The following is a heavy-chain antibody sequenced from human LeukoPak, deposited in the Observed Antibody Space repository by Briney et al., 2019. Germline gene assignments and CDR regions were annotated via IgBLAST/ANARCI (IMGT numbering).Heavy chain of an antibody. J-gene: IGHJ3*02. Sequence: AASVEVSCKASGYTFTSYGISWVRQAPGQGLEWMGWISAYNGNTNYAQKLQGRVTMTTDTSTSTAYMELRSLRSDDTAVYYCARSGGSSGPELVDAFDIWGQGTMVTVSS. CDR1: GYTFTSYG. D-gene: IGHD3-22*01. V-gene: IGHV1-18*01. CDR3: ARSGGSSGPELVDAFDI. CDR2: ISAYNGNT.